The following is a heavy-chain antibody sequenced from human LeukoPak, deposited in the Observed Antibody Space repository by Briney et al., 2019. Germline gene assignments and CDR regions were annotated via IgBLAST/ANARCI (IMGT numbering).Heavy chain of an antibody. J-gene: IGHJ6*02. Sequence: SETLSLTCTVSGGSISSYYWSWIRQPPGKGLEWIGYIYYSGSTNYNPSLKSRVTISVDTSKNQFSLKLSSVTAADTAVYYCARVGHYYYYGMDVRGQGTTVTVSS. CDR1: GGSISSYY. CDR2: IYYSGST. CDR3: ARVGHYYYYGMDV. V-gene: IGHV4-59*01. D-gene: IGHD3-16*01.